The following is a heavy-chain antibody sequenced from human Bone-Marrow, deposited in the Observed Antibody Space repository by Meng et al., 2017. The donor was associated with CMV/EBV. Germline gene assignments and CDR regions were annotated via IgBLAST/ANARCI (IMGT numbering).Heavy chain of an antibody. V-gene: IGHV3-11*01. Sequence: GESLKISCAASGFTFSDYYMSWIRQAPGKGLEWVSYISSSGSTIYYADSVKGRFTISRDNAKNSLYLQMNSLRAEDTAVYYCARDLGDFYYYGMDVWGQGTTVTGYS. CDR3: ARDLGDFYYYGMDV. J-gene: IGHJ6*01. CDR2: ISSSGSTI. CDR1: GFTFSDYY.